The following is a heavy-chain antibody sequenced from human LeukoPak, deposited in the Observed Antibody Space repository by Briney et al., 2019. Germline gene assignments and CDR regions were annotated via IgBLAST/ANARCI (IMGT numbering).Heavy chain of an antibody. V-gene: IGHV4-39*01. CDR3: ARPTYYYDLTNAFDI. CDR1: GGSISSSSHY. Sequence: KPSETLSLICTVSGGSISSSSHYWGWIRQPPGKGLEWIGAFYYSGSTYYNPSLKSRVTISVDTSKNQFSLKLSSVTAADTAVYYCARPTYYYDLTNAFDIWGQGTMVTVSS. J-gene: IGHJ3*02. D-gene: IGHD3-22*01. CDR2: FYYSGST.